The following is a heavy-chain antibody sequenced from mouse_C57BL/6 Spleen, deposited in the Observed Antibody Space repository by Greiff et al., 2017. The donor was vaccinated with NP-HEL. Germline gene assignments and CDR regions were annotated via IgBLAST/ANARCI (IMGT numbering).Heavy chain of an antibody. V-gene: IGHV5-4*01. D-gene: IGHD1-1*01. CDR1: GFTFSSYA. CDR3: ARDRGYYGSVDY. J-gene: IGHJ2*01. CDR2: ISDGGSYT. Sequence: EVQLQESGGGLVKPGGSLKLSCAASGFTFSSYAMSWVRQTPEKRLEWVATISDGGSYTYYPDNVKGRFTISRDNAKNNLYLQMSHLKSEDTAMYYCARDRGYYGSVDYWGQGTTLTVSS.